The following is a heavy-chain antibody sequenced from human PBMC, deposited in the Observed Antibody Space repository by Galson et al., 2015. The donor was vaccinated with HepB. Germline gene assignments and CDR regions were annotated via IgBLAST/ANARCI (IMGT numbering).Heavy chain of an antibody. CDR2: MNPNSDNT. D-gene: IGHD6-19*01. CDR1: GYTFTSYD. Sequence: SVKVSCKASGYTFTSYDINWVRQATGQGLEWMGWMNPNSDNTCYAQKFQGRVTMTRNTSISTAYMELRSLKPEDTAIYYCARVDISVAGGRRFDPWGQGTLVTVSS. V-gene: IGHV1-8*01. J-gene: IGHJ5*02. CDR3: ARVDISVAGGRRFDP.